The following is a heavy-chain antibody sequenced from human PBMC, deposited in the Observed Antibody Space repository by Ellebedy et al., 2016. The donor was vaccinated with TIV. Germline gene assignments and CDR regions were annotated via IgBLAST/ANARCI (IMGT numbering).Heavy chain of an antibody. Sequence: SETLSLTCTVSGGSISNYYWSWVRQPPGKGLAWIGSIYYSGSTYYNPYLKSRVTLSVDTPKNHFSLKLNSVTAADTAKYYCARVSQLRFLEWYLDHWGQGTLVTVSS. D-gene: IGHD3-3*01. CDR2: IYYSGST. V-gene: IGHV4-59*01. CDR1: GGSISNYY. CDR3: ARVSQLRFLEWYLDH. J-gene: IGHJ4*02.